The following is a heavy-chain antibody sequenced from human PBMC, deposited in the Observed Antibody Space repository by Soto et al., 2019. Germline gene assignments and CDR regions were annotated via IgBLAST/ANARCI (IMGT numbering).Heavy chain of an antibody. CDR3: ARKLELRGSYYYYYDMDV. V-gene: IGHV1-2*02. CDR1: GYTFTDYY. CDR2: IYPNSGGT. Sequence: GASVKVSCKASGYTFTDYYMHWVRQAPGQGLEWMGWIYPNSGGTNYAQKFQGRVTMTRDTSISTAYMELSRLRSDDTAVYYCARKLELRGSYYYYYDMDVWGQGTTVTVSS. J-gene: IGHJ6*02. D-gene: IGHD1-7*01.